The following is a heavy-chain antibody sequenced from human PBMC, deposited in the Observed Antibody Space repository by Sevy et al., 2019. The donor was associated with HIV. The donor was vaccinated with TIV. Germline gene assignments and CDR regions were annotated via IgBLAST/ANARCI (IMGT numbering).Heavy chain of an antibody. Sequence: GGSLRLSCAASVFTFITYDMHWVRHVTGKGLEWVSGVGPAGDTFYPGSVKGRFTISRENAKNSLYLQMNNLRAGDTAVYYCTRSGGYSDYGMDVWGQGTTVTVSS. J-gene: IGHJ6*02. V-gene: IGHV3-13*01. CDR2: VGPAGDT. CDR3: TRSGGYSDYGMDV. D-gene: IGHD5-12*01. CDR1: VFTFITYD.